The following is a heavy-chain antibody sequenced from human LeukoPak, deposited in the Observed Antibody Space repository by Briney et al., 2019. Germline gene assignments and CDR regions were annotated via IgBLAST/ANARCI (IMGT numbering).Heavy chain of an antibody. V-gene: IGHV3-33*01. D-gene: IGHD4-17*01. CDR2: IWFDGSNK. Sequence: PGGSLRLSCAASGFTLSSYGMHWVRQAPGKGLEWVAVIWFDGSNKYYADSVKGRFTISRDNSKNTLYLQMNSLRDEDTAVYYCARDFSYGDSWGQGTLVTVSS. CDR3: ARDFSYGDS. J-gene: IGHJ4*02. CDR1: GFTLSSYG.